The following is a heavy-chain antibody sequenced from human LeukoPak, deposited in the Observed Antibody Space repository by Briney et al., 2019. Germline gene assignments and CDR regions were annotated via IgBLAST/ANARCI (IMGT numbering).Heavy chain of an antibody. CDR1: GFTVNSTY. D-gene: IGHD3-10*01. Sequence: QAGGSLRLSCAASGFTVNSTYMSWVRQAPGKGLEWVSIIYSGGTTYYADSVKGRFTISRDNSKNTLFLQMNSLRADDTAVYYCAKISGVGSGSYHWFDPWGQGTLVTVSS. V-gene: IGHV3-66*01. J-gene: IGHJ5*02. CDR2: IYSGGTT. CDR3: AKISGVGSGSYHWFDP.